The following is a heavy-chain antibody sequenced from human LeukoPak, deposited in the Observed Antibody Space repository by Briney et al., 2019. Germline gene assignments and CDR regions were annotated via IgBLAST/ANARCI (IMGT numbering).Heavy chain of an antibody. CDR1: GFTFSSYW. CDR3: ASLCSGGSCYLNSYYYMDV. J-gene: IGHJ6*03. Sequence: GGSLRLSCAASGFTFSSYWMSWVRQAPGKGLEWVANIKQDGSEKYYVDSVKDRFTISRDNAKNSLYLQMNSLRAEDTAVYYCASLCSGGSCYLNSYYYMDVWGKGTTVTVSS. CDR2: IKQDGSEK. D-gene: IGHD2-15*01. V-gene: IGHV3-7*01.